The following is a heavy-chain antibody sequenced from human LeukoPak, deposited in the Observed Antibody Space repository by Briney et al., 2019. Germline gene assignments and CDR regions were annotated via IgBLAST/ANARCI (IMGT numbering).Heavy chain of an antibody. CDR1: GFSFDDYN. Sequence: PGGSLRLSCAASGFSFDDYNMHWVRHAPGKGVEWVSVISWNGGSTIYEESVKGRFTISRDKSKNSLYLQMNSLRTEDTALYYCAKGGNYYYFYMDVWGKGTTVTITS. V-gene: IGHV3-43*01. CDR2: ISWNGGST. CDR3: AKGGNYYYFYMDV. D-gene: IGHD6-13*01. J-gene: IGHJ6*03.